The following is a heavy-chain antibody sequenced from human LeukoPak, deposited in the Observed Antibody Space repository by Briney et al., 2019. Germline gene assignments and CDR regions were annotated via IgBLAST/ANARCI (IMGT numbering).Heavy chain of an antibody. V-gene: IGHV1-2*02. CDR1: GYTFTGYY. Sequence: GASVKVSCKASGYTFTGYYVHWVRQAPGQGFEWMGWINPNSGDTHYAQNFQGRVSMTRVMSISTAYMELTSLTSDDTAVYYCARKHTTFDYWGQGTLVTVSS. J-gene: IGHJ4*02. CDR3: ARKHTTFDY. D-gene: IGHD1-26*01. CDR2: INPNSGDT.